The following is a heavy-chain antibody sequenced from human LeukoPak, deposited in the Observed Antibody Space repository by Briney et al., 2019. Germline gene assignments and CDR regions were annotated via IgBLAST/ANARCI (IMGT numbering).Heavy chain of an antibody. V-gene: IGHV3-21*01. D-gene: IGHD3-22*01. CDR3: ARDARLKYYYDSSGYSTGDGY. J-gene: IGHJ4*02. CDR2: ISSSSSYI. Sequence: NPGGSLRLSCAASGFTFSSYSMNWVRQAPGKGLEWVSSISSSSSYIYYADSVKGRFTISRDNAKNSLYLQMNSLRAEDTAVYYCARDARLKYYYDSSGYSTGDGYWGQGTLVTVSS. CDR1: GFTFSSYS.